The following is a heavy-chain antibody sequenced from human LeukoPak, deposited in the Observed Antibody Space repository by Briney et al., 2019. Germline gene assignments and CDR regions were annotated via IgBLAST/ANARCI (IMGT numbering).Heavy chain of an antibody. V-gene: IGHV1-8*01. CDR1: GYTFTSYD. D-gene: IGHD5-18*01. CDR3: ATAGRYIFGPGEFDY. CDR2: MNPNSGNT. Sequence: ASVKVSCKASGYTFTSYDINWVRQATGQGLEWMGRMNPNSGNTGYAQKFQGRVTMTRNTSISTAYMELSSLRSEDTAVYYCATAGRYIFGPGEFDYWGQGTLVTVSS. J-gene: IGHJ4*02.